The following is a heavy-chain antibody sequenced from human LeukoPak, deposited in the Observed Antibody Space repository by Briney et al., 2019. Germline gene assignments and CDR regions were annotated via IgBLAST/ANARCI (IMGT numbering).Heavy chain of an antibody. CDR2: ISHSGATT. CDR1: GFTFTTSA. J-gene: IGHJ4*02. Sequence: GGSLRLSCAASGFTFTTSAMTWVRQAPGKGPEWVAGISHSGATTYYADSVKGRFTISRDTPKNTVSLQLNSLTAEDTAVYYCAKRGPAGYYNDRSGYYYLDYWGQGTQVTVSS. CDR3: AKRGPAGYYNDRSGYYYLDY. V-gene: IGHV3-23*01. D-gene: IGHD3-22*01.